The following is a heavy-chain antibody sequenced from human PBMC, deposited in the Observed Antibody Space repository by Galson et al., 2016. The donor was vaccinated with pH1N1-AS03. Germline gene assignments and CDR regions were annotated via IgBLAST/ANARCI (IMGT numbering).Heavy chain of an antibody. J-gene: IGHJ4*02. D-gene: IGHD4-23*01. CDR3: ARDVGGPYDY. V-gene: IGHV3-74*01. CDR2: INEDGSTA. CDR1: GFSFSTNW. Sequence: SLRPSCAASGFSFSTNWMHWVRQAPGKGLVWVAHINEDGSTARHADSVKGRFIISRDNAKNTLYLHMNSLRVEDTAVYYCARDVGGPYDYWGQGTLVTVSS.